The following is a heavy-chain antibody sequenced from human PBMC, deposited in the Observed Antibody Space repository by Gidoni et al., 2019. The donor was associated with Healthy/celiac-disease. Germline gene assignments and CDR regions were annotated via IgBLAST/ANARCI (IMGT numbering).Heavy chain of an antibody. CDR1: GFTFDDYT. CDR2: ISWDGGST. D-gene: IGHD6-19*01. Sequence: EVQLVESGGVVVQPGGSLRLSCAASGFTFDDYTMHWVRQAPGKGLEWVSLISWDGGSTYYADSVKGRFTISRDNSKNSLYLQMNSLRTEDTALYYCAKDLGIAVAGRYNWFDPWGQGTLVTVSS. V-gene: IGHV3-43*01. J-gene: IGHJ5*02. CDR3: AKDLGIAVAGRYNWFDP.